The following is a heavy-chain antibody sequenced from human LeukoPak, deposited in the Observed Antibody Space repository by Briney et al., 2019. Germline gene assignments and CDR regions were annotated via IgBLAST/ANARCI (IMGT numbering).Heavy chain of an antibody. D-gene: IGHD6-13*01. Sequence: GGSLRLSCAASGFTFSNAWTSWVRQAPGKGLEWLGHIKSKTDGGTTDYAAPVKGRFTISRDDSKNTLYLQMHSLKTEDTAVYYCTRQQLVLDYWGQGTLVTVSS. J-gene: IGHJ4*02. CDR3: TRQQLVLDY. CDR1: GFTFSNAW. V-gene: IGHV3-15*01. CDR2: IKSKTDGGTT.